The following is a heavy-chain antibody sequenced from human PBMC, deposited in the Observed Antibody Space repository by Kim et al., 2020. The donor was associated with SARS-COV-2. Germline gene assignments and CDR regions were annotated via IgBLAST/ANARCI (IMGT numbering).Heavy chain of an antibody. CDR1: GFTFSSYS. CDR2: ISSSSSYI. CDR3: AREGAKFRWFGEFDY. V-gene: IGHV3-21*01. Sequence: GGSLRLSCAASGFTFSSYSMNWVRQAPGKGLEWVSSISSSSSYIYYADSVKGRFTISRDNAKNSLYLQMNSLRAEDTAVYYCAREGAKFRWFGEFDYWGQGTLVTVSS. D-gene: IGHD3-10*01. J-gene: IGHJ4*02.